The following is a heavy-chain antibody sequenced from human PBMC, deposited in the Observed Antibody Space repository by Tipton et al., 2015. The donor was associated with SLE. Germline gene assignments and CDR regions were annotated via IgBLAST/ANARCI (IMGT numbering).Heavy chain of an antibody. J-gene: IGHJ6*02. Sequence: TLSLTCTVSGGSINHYYWSWIRQPPGKGLEWIAYIHYSGSASYNPSLKSRVTMSVDTSKNQFSLKLTSVTAAETAVYYCARDPSTVTSDPYYGMDVWGQGTSVTVSS. CDR3: ARDPSTVTSDPYYGMDV. CDR1: GGSINHYY. V-gene: IGHV4-59*01. CDR2: IHYSGSA. D-gene: IGHD4-17*01.